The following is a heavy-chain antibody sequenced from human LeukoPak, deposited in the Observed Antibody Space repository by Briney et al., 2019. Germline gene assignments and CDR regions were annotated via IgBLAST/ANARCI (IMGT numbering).Heavy chain of an antibody. CDR2: ISSSSSYI. Sequence: PGGSLTLSCPASGFTFSSYTMNWVRQAPGKGLEWVSSISSSSSYIYYADSVKGRFTTSRDNAKNSLYIHMNSLRAEDTAVYYCASRSWGQGTLVTVSS. CDR1: GFTFSSYT. J-gene: IGHJ5*02. V-gene: IGHV3-21*01. CDR3: ASRS.